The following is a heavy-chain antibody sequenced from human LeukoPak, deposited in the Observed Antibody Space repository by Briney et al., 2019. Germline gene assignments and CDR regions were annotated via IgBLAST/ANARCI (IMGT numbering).Heavy chain of an antibody. D-gene: IGHD3-22*01. CDR2: IYSGGST. CDR1: GFTFSSYE. J-gene: IGHJ4*02. Sequence: PGGSLRLSCAASGFTFSSYEMNWVRQAPGKGLEWVSVIYSGGSTYYADSVKGRFTISRDNSKNTLYLQMNSLRAEDTAVYYCAGSGYYYVWDYWGQGTLVTVSS. CDR3: AGSGYYYVWDY. V-gene: IGHV3-66*01.